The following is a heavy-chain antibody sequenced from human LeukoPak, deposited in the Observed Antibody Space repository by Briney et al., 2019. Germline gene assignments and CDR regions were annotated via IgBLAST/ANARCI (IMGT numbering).Heavy chain of an antibody. CDR1: GGSFSDYY. D-gene: IGHD3-9*01. CDR2: INHSGST. J-gene: IGHJ4*02. Sequence: PSETLSLTCAVYGGSFSDYYWSWIRQPPGKGLEWIGEINHSGSTNYNPSLKSRVTISVDTSKNQFSLKLSSVTAADTAVYYCAREATHDDRGFDYWGQGTLVTVSS. V-gene: IGHV4-34*01. CDR3: AREATHDDRGFDY.